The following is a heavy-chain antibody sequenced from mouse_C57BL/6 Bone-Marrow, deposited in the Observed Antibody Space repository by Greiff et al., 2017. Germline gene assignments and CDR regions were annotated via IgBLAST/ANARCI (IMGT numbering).Heavy chain of an antibody. CDR3: THREVDYGNYVDAMDY. CDR2: IDPENGDT. V-gene: IGHV14-4*01. D-gene: IGHD2-1*01. J-gene: IGHJ4*01. CDR1: GFTINDYY. Sequence: VQLQQSGAELVRPGASVKLSCTASGFTINDYYMHWVQQSPEQGLEWIGWIDPENGDTEYASKFQGKATITADTSSNTAYLQLSSLTSEDTAVYYCTHREVDYGNYVDAMDYWGQGTSVTVSS.